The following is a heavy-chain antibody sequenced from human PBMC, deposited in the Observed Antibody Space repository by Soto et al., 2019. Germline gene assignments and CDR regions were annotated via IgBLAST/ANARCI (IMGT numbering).Heavy chain of an antibody. V-gene: IGHV1-3*01. CDR1: GYTFTSYA. CDR2: INAGNGNT. D-gene: IGHD3-3*01. CDR3: ARQETYYDFWSGYSGIDY. Sequence: ASVKVSRKASGYTFTSYAMHWVRQAPGQRLEWMGWINAGNGNTKYSQKFQGRVTITRDTSASTAYMELSSLRSEDTAVYYCARQETYYDFWSGYSGIDYWGQGTLVTVSS. J-gene: IGHJ4*02.